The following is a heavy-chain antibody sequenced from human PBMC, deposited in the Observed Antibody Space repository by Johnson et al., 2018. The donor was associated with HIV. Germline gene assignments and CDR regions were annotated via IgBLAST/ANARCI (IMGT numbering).Heavy chain of an antibody. D-gene: IGHD1-26*01. Sequence: VSVISYDGSNKFYADSVKGRFTISRDNAKNSLFLEMNSLRAEDTALYYCARGKVGATREAFDIWGQGTMVTVSS. J-gene: IGHJ3*02. V-gene: IGHV3-30*07. CDR3: ARGKVGATREAFDI. CDR2: ISYDGSNK.